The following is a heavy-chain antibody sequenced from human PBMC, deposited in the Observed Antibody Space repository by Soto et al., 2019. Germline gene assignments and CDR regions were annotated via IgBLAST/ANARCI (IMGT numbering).Heavy chain of an antibody. D-gene: IGHD3-3*01. Sequence: ASVKVSCKASGYTFTSYGISWVRQAPGQALEWMGWIGAYNGNTNYAQKLQGRVTMTTDTSTSTAYMELRSLRSDDTAVYYCARDTDYDFWSGYQVPPPYYYYGMDVWGQGTTVTVSS. J-gene: IGHJ6*02. CDR3: ARDTDYDFWSGYQVPPPYYYYGMDV. CDR2: IGAYNGNT. V-gene: IGHV1-18*04. CDR1: GYTFTSYG.